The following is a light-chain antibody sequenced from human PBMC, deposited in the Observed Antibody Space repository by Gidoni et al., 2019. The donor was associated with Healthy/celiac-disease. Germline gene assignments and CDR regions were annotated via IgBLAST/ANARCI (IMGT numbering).Light chain of an antibody. CDR1: QSLSSSY. J-gene: IGKJ2*01. CDR3: QQYGSSYT. CDR2: GAS. V-gene: IGKV3-20*01. Sequence: ELVLTQSPGTLSLSPGERATLSCRASQSLSSSYLAWYQQKPGQAPRLLIYGASSRATGIPDRFSGSGSGTDFTITISRLEPEDFAVYYCQQYGSSYTFGQGTKLEIK.